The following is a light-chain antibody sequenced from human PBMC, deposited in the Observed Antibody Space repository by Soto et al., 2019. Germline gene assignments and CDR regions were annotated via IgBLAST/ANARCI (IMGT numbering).Light chain of an antibody. Sequence: DFQMTQSPSTLSASVGDRVTITCRASQNIRSRLAWFQQKPGKAPNLLIYDASSLESGVPQRFSGSGSGTEFTLTISSLQTDDFSTYYCQQYHSYWTFGQGTKVDI. CDR1: QNIRSR. CDR2: DAS. J-gene: IGKJ1*01. CDR3: QQYHSYWT. V-gene: IGKV1-5*01.